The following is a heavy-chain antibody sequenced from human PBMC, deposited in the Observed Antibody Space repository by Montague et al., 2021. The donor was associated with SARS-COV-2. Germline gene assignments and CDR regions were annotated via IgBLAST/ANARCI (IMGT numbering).Heavy chain of an antibody. Sequence: SETLSLTCDVYGGSISGYYWSWIRQPPGKGLGWIGEINYSGSTNYNPSLKSRVTMSVDTSKNQFSLKLSSVTAADTAVYYCARGITVCNIVYYFNGFDVWGQGTTVTVSS. CDR1: GGSISGYY. V-gene: IGHV4-34*01. CDR3: ARGITVCNIVYYFNGFDV. CDR2: INYSGST. J-gene: IGHJ6*02. D-gene: IGHD2-8*01.